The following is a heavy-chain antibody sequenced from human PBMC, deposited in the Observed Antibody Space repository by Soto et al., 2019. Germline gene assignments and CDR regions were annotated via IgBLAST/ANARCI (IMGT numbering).Heavy chain of an antibody. CDR1: GFTFSNAW. Sequence: EVQLVESGGGLVKPGGSLRLSCAASGFTFSNAWMNWVRQAPGKGLEWVGRIKSKTDGGTTDYAAPVKGRFTISRDDSKNTLYLQMKSLKTEDTAVYYCTTLSYYYDSSTGNLGWGQGTLVTVSS. CDR3: TTLSYYYDSSTGNLG. D-gene: IGHD3-22*01. CDR2: IKSKTDGGTT. V-gene: IGHV3-15*07. J-gene: IGHJ4*02.